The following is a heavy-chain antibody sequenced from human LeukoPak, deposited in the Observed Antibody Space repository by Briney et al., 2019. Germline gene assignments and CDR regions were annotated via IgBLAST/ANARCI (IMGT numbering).Heavy chain of an antibody. J-gene: IGHJ4*02. CDR3: ASKYYYDSSGSFDY. CDR2: IIPIFGTA. CDR1: GGTFISYA. V-gene: IGHV1-69*05. Sequence: GASVKVSCKASGGTFISYAISWVRQAPGQGLEWMGRIIPIFGTANYAQKFQGRVTIPTDESTRTAYMELSSLRSEDTAVYYCASKYYYDSSGSFDYWGQGTLVTVSS. D-gene: IGHD3-22*01.